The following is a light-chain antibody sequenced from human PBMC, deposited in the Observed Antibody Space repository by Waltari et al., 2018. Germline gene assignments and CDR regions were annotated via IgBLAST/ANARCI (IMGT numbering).Light chain of an antibody. J-gene: IGKJ2*01. CDR1: QSVTTN. CDR3: HQYNNGPPYN. V-gene: IGKV3-15*01. CDR2: GAS. Sequence: EIVMTQSPATLSVSPGERAVLPCRASQSVTTNLAWYQQKPSQAPRLLIYGASTRATNIPARFSGSGSGTEFNLTISSLQSEDFAVYYCHQYNNGPPYNFGQGTKLEI.